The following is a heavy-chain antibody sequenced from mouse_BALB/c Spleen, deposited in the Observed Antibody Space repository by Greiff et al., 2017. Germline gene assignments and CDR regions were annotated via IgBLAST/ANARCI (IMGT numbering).Heavy chain of an antibody. J-gene: IGHJ2*01. V-gene: IGHV5-12-2*01. CDR2: ISNGGGST. Sequence: EVKLVESGGGLVQPGGSLKLSCAASGFTFSSYTMSWVRQTPEKRLEWVAYISNGGGSTYYPDTVKGRFTISRDNAKNTLYLQMSSLKSEDTAMYYCARRGYGYDGYYCDYWGQGTTLTVSS. CDR1: GFTFSSYT. CDR3: ARRGYGYDGYYCDY. D-gene: IGHD2-2*01.